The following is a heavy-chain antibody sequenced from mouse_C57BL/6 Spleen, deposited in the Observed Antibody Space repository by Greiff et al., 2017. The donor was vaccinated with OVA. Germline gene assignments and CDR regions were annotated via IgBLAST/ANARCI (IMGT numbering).Heavy chain of an antibody. CDR3: ARSPSTTVVEENY. CDR2: IDPSDSYT. Sequence: VQLQQPGAELVKPGASVKLSCKASGYTFTSYWMQWVKQRPGQGLEWIGEIDPSDSYTNYNQKFKGKATLTVDTSSSTAYMQLSSLTSEDSAVYYCARSPSTTVVEENYWGQGTTLTVSS. J-gene: IGHJ2*01. D-gene: IGHD1-1*01. CDR1: GYTFTSYW. V-gene: IGHV1-50*01.